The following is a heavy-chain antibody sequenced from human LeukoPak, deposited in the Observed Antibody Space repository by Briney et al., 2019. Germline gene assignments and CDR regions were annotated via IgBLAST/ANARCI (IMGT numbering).Heavy chain of an antibody. CDR1: GGSITNYY. J-gene: IGHJ4*02. V-gene: IGHV4-59*12. Sequence: SETLSLTCTVSGGSITNYYWSWIRQPPGRGLEWIGYIHYGGNADYNPSLKSRLTISVDTSKNQFSLKLSSVTAADTAVYYCVRRGDGYPYYFAYWGQGTLVTVSS. CDR2: IHYGGNA. D-gene: IGHD5-24*01. CDR3: VRRGDGYPYYFAY.